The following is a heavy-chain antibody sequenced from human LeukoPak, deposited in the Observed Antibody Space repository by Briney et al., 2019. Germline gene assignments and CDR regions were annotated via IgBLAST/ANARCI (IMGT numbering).Heavy chain of an antibody. CDR1: GFTFSSSW. V-gene: IGHV3-74*01. D-gene: IGHD3-3*01. J-gene: IGHJ4*02. Sequence: GGSLRLSCAASGFTFSSSWMHWVRQAPGKGLVWVSRINTDGRSTSCADSVKGRFTISRDNAKNTLYLQMNSLRAEDTAVYYCAREEWYYFDHWGQGTLVTVSS. CDR2: INTDGRST. CDR3: AREEWYYFDH.